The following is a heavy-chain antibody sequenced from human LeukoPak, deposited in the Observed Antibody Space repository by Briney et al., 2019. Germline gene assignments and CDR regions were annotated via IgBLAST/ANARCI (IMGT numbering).Heavy chain of an antibody. Sequence: GGSLRLSCAGSSFTFSSYAMSWVRQAPGKGLEWVSAISGSGGSTYYADSVKGRFTISRDNSKNTLYLQMNSLRAEDTAVYYCAKAHPLHGGGYYDFWSGYYIYFDYWGQGTLVTVSS. V-gene: IGHV3-23*01. J-gene: IGHJ4*02. CDR2: ISGSGGST. CDR3: AKAHPLHGGGYYDFWSGYYIYFDY. D-gene: IGHD3-3*01. CDR1: SFTFSSYA.